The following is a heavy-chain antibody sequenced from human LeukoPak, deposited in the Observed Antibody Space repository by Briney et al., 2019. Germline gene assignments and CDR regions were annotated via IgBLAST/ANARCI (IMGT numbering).Heavy chain of an antibody. CDR3: ARLKGYYFDY. CDR1: DGSISSSSYY. J-gene: IGHJ4*02. V-gene: IGHV4-39*01. Sequence: SETLSLTCTVSDGSISSSSYYWGWIRQPPGKGLEWIGAIYYSGSTYLNPSLKSQLTISVDTSKNQFSLKLSSVTAADTAVYYCARLKGYYFDYWGQGTLVTVSS. CDR2: IYYSGST.